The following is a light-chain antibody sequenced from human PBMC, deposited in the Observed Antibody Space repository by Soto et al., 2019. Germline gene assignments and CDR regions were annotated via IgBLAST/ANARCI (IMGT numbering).Light chain of an antibody. CDR1: QSVTSSY. Sequence: EIVLTQSPAILSLSPGERATLSCRASQSVTSSYLAWYQQKPGQAPRLLISGASSRATGIPDRFSGSGSGTEFSLTISSLQSEDFGVYFCQQYDQWWTFGQGTKVDIK. V-gene: IGKV3-20*01. CDR2: GAS. CDR3: QQYDQWWT. J-gene: IGKJ1*01.